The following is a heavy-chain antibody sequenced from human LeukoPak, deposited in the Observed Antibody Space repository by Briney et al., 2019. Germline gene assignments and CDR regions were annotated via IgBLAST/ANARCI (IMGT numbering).Heavy chain of an antibody. Sequence: GRSLRLSCAVSGFSFSSYGMHWVRQAPGKGLEWVAVIWFDGNQKFYGDSVKGRFTISRDNSQNTLYLQMSSLGPEDTAVSYCAKDAGTYRNFTFWGQGTMVTVSS. CDR2: IWFDGNQK. CDR3: AKDAGTYRNFTF. D-gene: IGHD1-26*01. V-gene: IGHV3-30*18. J-gene: IGHJ3*01. CDR1: GFSFSSYG.